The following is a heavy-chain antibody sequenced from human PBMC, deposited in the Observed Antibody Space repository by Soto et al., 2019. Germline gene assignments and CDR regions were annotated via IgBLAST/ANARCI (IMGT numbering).Heavy chain of an antibody. V-gene: IGHV3-21*01. Sequence: GGSLRLSCVFSGFTFSTYTMNWVRQAPGKGLEWFSSINGRSNYVYYADSVKGRFTISGDNAKNSLYLQMNRLRAEDTAIYYCAREDGVVGSSSAFDHWGLGTLVTVSS. J-gene: IGHJ4*02. CDR1: GFTFSTYT. D-gene: IGHD1-26*01. CDR3: AREDGVVGSSSAFDH. CDR2: INGRSNYV.